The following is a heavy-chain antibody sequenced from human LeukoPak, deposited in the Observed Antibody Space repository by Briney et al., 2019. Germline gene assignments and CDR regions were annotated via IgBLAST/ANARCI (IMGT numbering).Heavy chain of an antibody. Sequence: GASVKVSCKASGYTFTSYGISWVRQAPGQGLEWMGWISAYNGNTNYAQKLQGRVTMTTDTSTSTAYMELRSLRSDDTAVYYCARFVDTYDYGDYSLDYWGQGTLVTVSS. CDR2: ISAYNGNT. V-gene: IGHV1-18*01. CDR3: ARFVDTYDYGDYSLDY. CDR1: GYTFTSYG. D-gene: IGHD4-17*01. J-gene: IGHJ4*02.